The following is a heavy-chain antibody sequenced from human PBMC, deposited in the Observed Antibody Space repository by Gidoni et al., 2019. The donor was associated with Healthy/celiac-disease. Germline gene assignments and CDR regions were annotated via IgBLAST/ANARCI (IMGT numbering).Heavy chain of an antibody. CDR1: GGSFSGYY. J-gene: IGHJ5*02. CDR2: INHSGST. D-gene: IGHD6-13*01. V-gene: IGHV4-34*01. Sequence: QVQLQQWGAGLLKPSETLSLTCAVYGGSFSGYYWSWIRQPPGKGLEWIGEINHSGSTNYNPSLKSRVTISVDTSKNQFSLKLSPVTAADTAVYYCARATIAAAGPGLDPWGQGTLVTVSS. CDR3: ARATIAAAGPGLDP.